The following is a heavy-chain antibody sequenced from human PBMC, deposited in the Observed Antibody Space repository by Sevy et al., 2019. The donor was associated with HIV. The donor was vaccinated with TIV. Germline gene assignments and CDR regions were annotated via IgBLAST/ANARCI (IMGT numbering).Heavy chain of an antibody. D-gene: IGHD2-15*01. Sequence: GGSLRLSCAASGFTFDNYAMGWVRQAPGKGLEWVSLINWAGDNTYYGDSVKGRFTISRDNRKNSLYLQMNSLRTEDTALYHCANDKQDCSDGTYDRLSSDGFDIWGQGTTVTVSS. V-gene: IGHV3-43D*03. J-gene: IGHJ3*02. CDR3: ANDKQDCSDGTYDRLSSDGFDI. CDR1: GFTFDNYA. CDR2: INWAGDNT.